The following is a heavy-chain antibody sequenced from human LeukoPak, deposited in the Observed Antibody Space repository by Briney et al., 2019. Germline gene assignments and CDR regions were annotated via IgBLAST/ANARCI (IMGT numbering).Heavy chain of an antibody. J-gene: IGHJ4*02. D-gene: IGHD2-8*01. CDR3: ARAPTLKMGDY. CDR2: INHSGST. V-gene: IGHV4-34*01. CDR1: GGSFSGYY. Sequence: PSETLSLTCAIYGGSFSGYYWSWIRQPPGKGLEGIGEINHSGSTKYNPSLKSRVTISVDTSKKQFSLKLSSVTAADTAVYYCARAPTLKMGDYWGQGTPVTVSS.